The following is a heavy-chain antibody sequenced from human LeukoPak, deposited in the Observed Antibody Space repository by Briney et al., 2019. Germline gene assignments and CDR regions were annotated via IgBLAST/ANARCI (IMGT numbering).Heavy chain of an antibody. D-gene: IGHD4-17*01. CDR1: GDSISSYY. Sequence: KPSETLSLTCSVSGDSISSYYWSWIRQPPGKGLEWIGYVYYSGSTNYNPSLKSRVTISLDTSKNQFSLKLSSVIAADTAVYYCAAGDPIYFEYWGQGILVTVSS. V-gene: IGHV4-59*08. J-gene: IGHJ4*02. CDR2: VYYSGST. CDR3: AAGDPIYFEY.